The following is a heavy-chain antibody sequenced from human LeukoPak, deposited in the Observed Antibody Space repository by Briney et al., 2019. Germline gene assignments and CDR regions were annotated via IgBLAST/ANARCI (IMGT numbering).Heavy chain of an antibody. CDR2: ISWNSGSI. J-gene: IGHJ6*03. Sequence: GGSLRLSCAASAFTFDDYATHWVRQAPGEGLEWVSAISWNSGSIGYTDSVKGRFTISRDNAKNSLYLQMNSLIAEDTALYYCARADIVYYYMYVWGEGTTVTVSS. CDR3: ARADIVYYYMYV. CDR1: AFTFDDYA. V-gene: IGHV3-9*01. D-gene: IGHD2-15*01.